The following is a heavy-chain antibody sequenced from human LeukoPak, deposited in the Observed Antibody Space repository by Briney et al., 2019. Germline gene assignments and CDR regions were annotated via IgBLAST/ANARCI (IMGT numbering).Heavy chain of an antibody. J-gene: IGHJ4*02. D-gene: IGHD1-26*01. CDR3: ARVVGATIDY. CDR1: GGSISSSSYY. CDR2: IYYSGST. Sequence: SETLSLTCTVSGGSISSSSYYWGWIRQPPGKGLEWIGSIYYSGSTYYNPSLKSRVTISVDTSKNQFSLKLSSVTAADTAVYYCARVVGATIDYWGQGTLVTVSS. V-gene: IGHV4-39*07.